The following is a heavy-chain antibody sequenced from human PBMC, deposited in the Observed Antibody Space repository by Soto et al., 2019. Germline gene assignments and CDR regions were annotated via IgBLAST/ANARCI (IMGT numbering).Heavy chain of an antibody. CDR3: LGYCSGGSCKDVY. Sequence: PSETLSLTCAVYGGSFSGYYWSWIRQPPGKGLEWIGEINHSGSTNYNPSLKSRVTISVDTSKNQFSLKLSSVTAADTAVYYCLGYCSGGSCKDVYWGQGTLVTVSS. V-gene: IGHV4-34*01. D-gene: IGHD2-15*01. J-gene: IGHJ4*02. CDR2: INHSGST. CDR1: GGSFSGYY.